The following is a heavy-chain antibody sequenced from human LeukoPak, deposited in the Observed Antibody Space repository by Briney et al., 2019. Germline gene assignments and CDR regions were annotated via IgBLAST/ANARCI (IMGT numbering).Heavy chain of an antibody. D-gene: IGHD5-12*01. CDR3: ARVATSTVYYGMDV. Sequence: AASVKVSCKASGYTFTGYYMHWVRQAPGQGREWMGWINPNSGGTNYAQKFQGRVTMTRDTSISTAYMELSRLRSDDTAVYYCARVATSTVYYGMDVWGQGTTVTVSS. CDR1: GYTFTGYY. V-gene: IGHV1-2*02. CDR2: INPNSGGT. J-gene: IGHJ6*02.